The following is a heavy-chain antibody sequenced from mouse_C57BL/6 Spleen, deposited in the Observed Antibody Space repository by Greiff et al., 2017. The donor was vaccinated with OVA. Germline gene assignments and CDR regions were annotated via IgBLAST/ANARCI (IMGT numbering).Heavy chain of an antibody. V-gene: IGHV1-50*01. CDR2: IDPSDSYT. Sequence: VQLQQPGAELVKPGASVKLSCKASGYTFTSYWMQWVKQRPGQGLEWIGEIDPSDSYTNYNQKFKGKATLTVDTSSSTAYMQLSSLTSEDSAVYYCARLPTVVEGYGVWGTGTTVTGSS. CDR1: GYTFTSYW. D-gene: IGHD1-1*01. CDR3: ARLPTVVEGYGV. J-gene: IGHJ1*03.